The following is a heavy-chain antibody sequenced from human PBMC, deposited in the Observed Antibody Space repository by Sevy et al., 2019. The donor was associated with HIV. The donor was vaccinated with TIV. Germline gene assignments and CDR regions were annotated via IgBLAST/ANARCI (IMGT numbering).Heavy chain of an antibody. D-gene: IGHD3-22*01. CDR2: IRSKDYGGAT. Sequence: GGSLRLSCTGSGFTLGDYAMSWFSQAPGMGLEWVGFIRSKDYGGATEYAAAVKGGLNISRNDYKSIADLQMNSLKTDDTAVYYCTRGYYEDSSGYSDYGGQGTRVTVSS. CDR3: TRGYYEDSSGYSDY. J-gene: IGHJ4*02. CDR1: GFTLGDYA. V-gene: IGHV3-49*03.